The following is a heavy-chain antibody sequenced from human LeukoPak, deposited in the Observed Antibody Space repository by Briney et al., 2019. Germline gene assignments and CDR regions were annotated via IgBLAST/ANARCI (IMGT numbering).Heavy chain of an antibody. CDR2: IYPGDSDT. CDR3: ARHYTEWLEGFFDY. D-gene: IGHD6-19*01. CDR1: GYSFTSYW. Sequence: GASLQISCKGSGYSFTSYWIGWVRQVPGKGLEWMGIIYPGDSDTRYSPSFQGQVTISADKSISTAYLQWSSLKASDTAMYYCARHYTEWLEGFFDYWGQGTLVTVSS. V-gene: IGHV5-51*01. J-gene: IGHJ4*02.